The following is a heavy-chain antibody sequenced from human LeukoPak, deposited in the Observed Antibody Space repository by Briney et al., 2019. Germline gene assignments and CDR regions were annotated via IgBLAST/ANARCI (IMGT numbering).Heavy chain of an antibody. Sequence: PGGSLRLSCAASGFTFSSYSMNWVRQAPGKGLEWVSSISSSSSYIYYADSVKGRFTISRDNAKNSLYLQMNSLGAEDTAVCYCARDQVEGVGATVAFDIWGQGTMVTVSS. CDR2: ISSSSSYI. J-gene: IGHJ3*02. D-gene: IGHD1-26*01. V-gene: IGHV3-21*01. CDR1: GFTFSSYS. CDR3: ARDQVEGVGATVAFDI.